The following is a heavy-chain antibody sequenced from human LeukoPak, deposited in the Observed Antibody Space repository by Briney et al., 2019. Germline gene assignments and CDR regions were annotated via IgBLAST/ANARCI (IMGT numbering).Heavy chain of an antibody. Sequence: PGGSLRLSCAASGFTFSSDAMSWVRQAPGKGLEWVSFISYDGTKRDHADSVRGRFTISRENSKNTMYLQMNILRIEDTALYYCATTGGSGWTFDYWGQGTLVTVSS. CDR3: ATTGGSGWTFDY. V-gene: IGHV3-30*03. CDR2: ISYDGTKR. J-gene: IGHJ4*02. D-gene: IGHD6-19*01. CDR1: GFTFSSDA.